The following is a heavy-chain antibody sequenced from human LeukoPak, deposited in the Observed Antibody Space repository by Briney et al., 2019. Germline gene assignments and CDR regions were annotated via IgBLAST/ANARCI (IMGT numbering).Heavy chain of an antibody. CDR3: ARDLVPAHYYDSSGYVDY. Sequence: GGSLRLSCAASGFTFSSYSMNWVRQAPGKGLEWVSYISSSSSTIYYADSVKGRFTISRGNAKNSLYLQMNSLRDEDTAVYYCARDLVPAHYYDSSGYVDYWGQGTLVTVSS. J-gene: IGHJ4*02. CDR1: GFTFSSYS. CDR2: ISSSSSTI. V-gene: IGHV3-48*02. D-gene: IGHD3-22*01.